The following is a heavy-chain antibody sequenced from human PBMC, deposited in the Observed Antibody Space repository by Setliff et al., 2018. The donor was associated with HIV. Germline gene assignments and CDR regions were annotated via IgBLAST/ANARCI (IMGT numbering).Heavy chain of an antibody. D-gene: IGHD2-15*01. CDR1: GFTLSRYW. Sequence: GGSLRLSCVASGFTLSRYWMHWVRQAPGKGLVWVSRINSDGSSTGYADSVEGRFTISRDNAKNTLYLQMNSLRVEDTAVYYCAADRIVLGDYWGQGTLVTVSS. CDR2: INSDGSST. V-gene: IGHV3-74*01. J-gene: IGHJ4*02. CDR3: AADRIVLGDY.